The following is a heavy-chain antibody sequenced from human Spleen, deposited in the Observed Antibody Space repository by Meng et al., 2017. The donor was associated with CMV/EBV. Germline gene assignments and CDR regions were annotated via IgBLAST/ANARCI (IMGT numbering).Heavy chain of an antibody. Sequence: GSLRLSCTVSGGSISSSSYYWGWIRQPPGKGLEWIGSIYYSGSTYYNPSLKSRVTISVDTSKNQFSLKLSSVTAADTAVYYCARDGGVGPKRITIFGVVTTPYYYYGMDVWGQGTTVTVSS. CDR2: IYYSGST. J-gene: IGHJ6*02. CDR3: ARDGGVGPKRITIFGVVTTPYYYYGMDV. D-gene: IGHD3-3*01. CDR1: GGSISSSSYY. V-gene: IGHV4-39*07.